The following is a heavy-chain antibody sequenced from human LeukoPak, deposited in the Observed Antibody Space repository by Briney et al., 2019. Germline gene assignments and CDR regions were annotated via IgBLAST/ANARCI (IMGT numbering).Heavy chain of an antibody. V-gene: IGHV3-30*04. CDR1: GFTFSSYA. Sequence: GGSLRLSCAASGFTFSSYAMHWVRQAPGKGLEWVAVFPYDGSNRYADSVKGRFTISRDNSKNTLYLQVNSLRAEDTAVYYCASYTEGGYDYVWGSYRYTSTDYWGQGTLVTVSS. CDR3: ASYTEGGYDYVWGSYRYTSTDY. CDR2: FPYDGSNR. D-gene: IGHD3-16*02. J-gene: IGHJ4*02.